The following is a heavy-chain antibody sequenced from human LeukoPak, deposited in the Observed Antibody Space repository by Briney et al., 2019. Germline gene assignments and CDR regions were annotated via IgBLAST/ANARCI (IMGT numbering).Heavy chain of an antibody. D-gene: IGHD3-10*01. V-gene: IGHV3-30*18. CDR2: ISYDGNNK. J-gene: IGHJ4*02. CDR3: AKDYNSGSYSKDLQDY. Sequence: SGGSLRLSCAASGFTFSTYGMHWVRQAPGKGLQWVAFISYDGNNKYYADAVKGRFTISRDNSKNTLDLQMNSLRTEDSAVYYCAKDYNSGSYSKDLQDYWGQGTLVTVSS. CDR1: GFTFSTYG.